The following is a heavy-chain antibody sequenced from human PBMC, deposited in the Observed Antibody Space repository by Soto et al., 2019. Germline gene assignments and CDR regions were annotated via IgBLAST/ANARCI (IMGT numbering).Heavy chain of an antibody. CDR3: ARGRGDYYFDY. CDR2: IYSSGNT. CDR1: GVSINTYY. J-gene: IGHJ4*02. V-gene: IGHV4-59*01. Sequence: QVQLQESGPGLVKPSGTLSLTCTVPGVSINTYYWSWIRQPPGKGLEWIGYIYSSGNTNYNPSLKSRLTISVDTSKSQFSLKLSSVTAADTAVYYCARGRGDYYFDYWGQGTLVTVSS. D-gene: IGHD3-10*01.